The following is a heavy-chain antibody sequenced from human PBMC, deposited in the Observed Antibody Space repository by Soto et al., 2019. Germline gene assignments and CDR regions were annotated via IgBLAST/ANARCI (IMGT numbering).Heavy chain of an antibody. CDR1: GGSFSGYF. CDR2: INHAGST. D-gene: IGHD3-10*01. CDR3: ASALLLSYAFDI. J-gene: IGHJ3*02. V-gene: IGHV4-34*01. Sequence: PSETLSLTCAVYGGSFSGYFWSWIRQPPGKGLEWIGEINHAGSTNYNPSLKSRVTISVDTSKSQFSLKLSSVTAADTAAYYCASALLLSYAFDIWGQGTMVTVSS.